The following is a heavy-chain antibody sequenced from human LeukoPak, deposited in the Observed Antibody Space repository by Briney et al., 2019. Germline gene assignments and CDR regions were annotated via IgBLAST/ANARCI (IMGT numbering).Heavy chain of an antibody. Sequence: GGSLRLSCAASGFTFSSYAMSWVRQAPGKGLEWVSAISGSGGSTYYADSVKGRFTFSRDNSKNTLYLQMNSLRAEDTAVYYCTSPGSSYYYGSGSYYPFDYWGQGTLVTVSS. D-gene: IGHD3-10*01. CDR3: TSPGSSYYYGSGSYYPFDY. CDR2: ISGSGGST. J-gene: IGHJ4*02. V-gene: IGHV3-23*01. CDR1: GFTFSSYA.